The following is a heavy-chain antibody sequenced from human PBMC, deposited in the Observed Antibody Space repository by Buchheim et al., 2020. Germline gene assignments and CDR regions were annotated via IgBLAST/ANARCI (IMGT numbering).Heavy chain of an antibody. CDR2: ISYDGSNK. D-gene: IGHD5-18*01. J-gene: IGHJ4*02. CDR3: ARESLGGYSYGRLDY. CDR1: GFTFSSYA. Sequence: QVQLVESGGGVVQPGRSLRLSCAASGFTFSSYAMHWVRQAPGKGLEWVAVISYDGSNKYYADSVKGRFTISRGNSKNTLYLQMNSLRAEDTAVYYCARESLGGYSYGRLDYWGQGTL. V-gene: IGHV3-30-3*01.